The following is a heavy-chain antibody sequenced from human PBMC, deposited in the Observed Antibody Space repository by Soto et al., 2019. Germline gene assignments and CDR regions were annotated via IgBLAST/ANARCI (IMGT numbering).Heavy chain of an antibody. J-gene: IGHJ6*02. Sequence: QVQLVQSGAEVKKPGSSVKVSCKASGGTFSSYAISWVRQAPGQGLEWMGGIIPVFGTANYAQKFQGRVTITADESTSTAYMELSSLRSEDTAVYYCARGYVVVVSGESYYYGMDVWGQGTTVTVSS. D-gene: IGHD2-15*01. CDR3: ARGYVVVVSGESYYYGMDV. V-gene: IGHV1-69*01. CDR2: IIPVFGTA. CDR1: GGTFSSYA.